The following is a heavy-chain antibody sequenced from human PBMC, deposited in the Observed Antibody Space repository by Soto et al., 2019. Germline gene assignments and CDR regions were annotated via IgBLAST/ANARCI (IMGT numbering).Heavy chain of an antibody. CDR3: FFQPEYGIRDVRAVSAFLLNRSSDL. Sequence: KGLEWVSAISGSCCSTYYADSVKVRFTISRENSKNTLYLKMNSLRAEDTDVYYFFFQPEYGIRDVRAVSAFLLNRSSDL. D-gene: IGHD2-15*01. J-gene: IGHJ2*01. V-gene: IGHV3-23*01. CDR2: ISGSCCST.